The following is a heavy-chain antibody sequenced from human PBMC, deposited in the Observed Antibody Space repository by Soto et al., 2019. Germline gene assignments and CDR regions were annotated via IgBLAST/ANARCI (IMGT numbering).Heavy chain of an antibody. D-gene: IGHD2-21*01. V-gene: IGHV4-30-4*01. CDR1: GGSISSGDYY. Sequence: QVQLQESGPGLVKPSQTLSLTCTVSGGSISSGDYYWSWIRQPPGKGLEWIGYIYYSGSTYYNPSLKSRXXIXVXXSKNQFSLKLSSVTAADTAVYYCARIVVEQGWFDPWGQGTLVTVSS. J-gene: IGHJ5*02. CDR2: IYYSGST. CDR3: ARIVVEQGWFDP.